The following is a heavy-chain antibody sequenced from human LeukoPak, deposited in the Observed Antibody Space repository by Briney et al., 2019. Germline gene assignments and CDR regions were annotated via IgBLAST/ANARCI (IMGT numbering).Heavy chain of an antibody. J-gene: IGHJ5*02. CDR3: ARAYQRLGGLSFPDQ. Sequence: GASVKVSCKASGYTFTSYAMNWVRQAPGQGLEWMGWINPNTGDPTYAQGFTGRFVFSLDTSVSTTYLQISSLKAEDTAVYYCARAYQRLGGLSFPDQWGQGTLVSVSS. V-gene: IGHV7-4-1*02. D-gene: IGHD3-16*02. CDR1: GYTFTSYA. CDR2: INPNTGDP.